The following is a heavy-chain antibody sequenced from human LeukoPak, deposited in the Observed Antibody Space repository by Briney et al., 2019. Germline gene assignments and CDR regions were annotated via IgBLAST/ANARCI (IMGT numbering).Heavy chain of an antibody. CDR1: GGSFSGYY. Sequence: SETLSLTCAVYGGSFSGYYWSWIRQPPGKGLEWIGEINHSGSTNYNPSLKSRVTISVDTSKNQFSLKLSSVTAADTAVYYCARGDLGYCSGGSCYGDWFDPWGQGTLVTVSS. J-gene: IGHJ5*02. CDR3: ARGDLGYCSGGSCYGDWFDP. D-gene: IGHD2-15*01. CDR2: INHSGST. V-gene: IGHV4-34*01.